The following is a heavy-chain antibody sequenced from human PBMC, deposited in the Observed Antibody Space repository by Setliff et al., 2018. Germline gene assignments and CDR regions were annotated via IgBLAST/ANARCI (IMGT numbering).Heavy chain of an antibody. Sequence: ASVKVSCKASGATFSSYAISWVRQAPGQGLEWMGGISVYNGKTKYAQKFQGRVTMTTDTSTRTAYMEVTSLRSDDTAVYYCATEKFPGDWGDYWGQGTLVTVSS. CDR3: ATEKFPGDWGDY. V-gene: IGHV1-18*01. CDR2: ISVYNGKT. D-gene: IGHD2-21*01. J-gene: IGHJ4*02. CDR1: GATFSSYA.